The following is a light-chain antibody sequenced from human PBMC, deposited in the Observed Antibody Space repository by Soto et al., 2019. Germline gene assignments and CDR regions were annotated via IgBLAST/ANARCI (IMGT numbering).Light chain of an antibody. CDR3: QQRNIWPPVT. CDR2: GAF. J-gene: IGKJ5*01. V-gene: IGKV3-11*01. Sequence: EIVLAQSPATLSLSAGERATLSCRASPSVTNYLAWYQQKPGQAPRLLIYGAFNRATGIPARFSGSGSGTDFTLTLSSLEPEDLAVYYCQQRNIWPPVTFGQGTRLEIK. CDR1: PSVTNY.